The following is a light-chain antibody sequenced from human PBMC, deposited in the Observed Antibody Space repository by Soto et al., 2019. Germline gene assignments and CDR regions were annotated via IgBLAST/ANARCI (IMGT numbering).Light chain of an antibody. Sequence: QSVLTQPASVSGSPGQSITISCTGTSSDVGGFNSVSWYQLRPGTAPKLILYDVVDRPSVVSYRFSGSKSGNTASLTISGLQAADEADYFCSSYTSTMTNVFGSGTKATVL. CDR3: SSYTSTMTNV. J-gene: IGLJ1*01. V-gene: IGLV2-14*03. CDR2: DVV. CDR1: SSDVGGFNS.